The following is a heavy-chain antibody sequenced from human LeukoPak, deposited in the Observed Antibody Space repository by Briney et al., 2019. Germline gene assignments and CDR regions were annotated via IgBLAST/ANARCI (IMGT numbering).Heavy chain of an antibody. D-gene: IGHD2-8*01. CDR1: GYTFTGYY. CDR3: ATSRYCTEGVCYTQRDS. CDR2: INPNSGGT. Sequence: ASVKVSCKASGYTFTGYYMHWVRQAPGQGLEWMGWINPNSGGTNYAQKFQGRVTMTRDTSIRSAYLQWSSLKASDTAMYYCATSRYCTEGVCYTQRDSWGQGTLVTVSS. V-gene: IGHV1-2*02. J-gene: IGHJ5*01.